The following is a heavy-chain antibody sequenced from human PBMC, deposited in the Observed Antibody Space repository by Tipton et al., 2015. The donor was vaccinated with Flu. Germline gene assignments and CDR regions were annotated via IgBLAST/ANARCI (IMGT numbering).Heavy chain of an antibody. CDR3: ARDRVGDNSGFGP. Sequence: TLSLTCTVSGGSISSGSYYWSWIRQPAGKGLEWIGRIYTSGSTNYNPSLKSRVTISVDTSKNQFSLKLSSVTGADAAVYYCARDRVGDNSGFGPWGQGTLVTVSS. CDR2: IYTSGST. V-gene: IGHV4-61*02. D-gene: IGHD4-17*01. CDR1: GGSISSGSYY. J-gene: IGHJ5*02.